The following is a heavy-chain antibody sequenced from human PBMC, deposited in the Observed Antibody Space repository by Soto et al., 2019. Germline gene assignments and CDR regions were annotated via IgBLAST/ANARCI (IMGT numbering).Heavy chain of an antibody. CDR1: GFTFSSYE. CDR2: ISSSGSTI. J-gene: IGHJ4*02. CDR3: ARVSGVSVFLEPSVDY. Sequence: GGSLRLSCAASGFTFSSYEMNWVRQAPGKGLEWVSYISSSGSTIYYADSVKGRFTISRDNAKNSLYLQMNSLRAEDTAVYYCARVSGVSVFLEPSVDYWGQGTLVTVSS. V-gene: IGHV3-48*03. D-gene: IGHD3-3*01.